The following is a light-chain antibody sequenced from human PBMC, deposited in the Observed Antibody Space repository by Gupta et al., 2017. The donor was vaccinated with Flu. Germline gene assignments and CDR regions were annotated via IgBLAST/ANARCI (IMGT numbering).Light chain of an antibody. V-gene: IGLV2-23*01. CDR1: SSDVGTYKV. CDR2: EDT. Sequence: SALTQPAPVSGSPGQSITISCTGTSSDVGTYKVVSWYQQNPGKVPKVIIYEDTKRPSGVSNRFSGSKSGNTASLTISGLQAGDEADYFCCAYAGSRIWIFGGGTKLTV. CDR3: CAYAGSRIWI. J-gene: IGLJ2*01.